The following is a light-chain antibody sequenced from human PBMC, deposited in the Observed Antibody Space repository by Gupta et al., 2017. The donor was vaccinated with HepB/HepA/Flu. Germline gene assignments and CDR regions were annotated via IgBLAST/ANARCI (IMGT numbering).Light chain of an antibody. CDR1: SSDVGGYNY. CDR2: DVS. Sequence: QSALTQPASVSGSPGQSITISCTGTSSDVGGYNYVSWYQQHPGKAPKLIIYDVSNRHSGVSNRFSGSKSGNTASLTISGLQAEDEADYYCSSYTSSSTPYVVFGGGTKRTVL. CDR3: SSYTSSSTPYVV. V-gene: IGLV2-14*03. J-gene: IGLJ2*01.